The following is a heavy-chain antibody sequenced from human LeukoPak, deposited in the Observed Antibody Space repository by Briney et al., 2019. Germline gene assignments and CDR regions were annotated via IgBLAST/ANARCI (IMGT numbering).Heavy chain of an antibody. Sequence: QPGRSLRLSCAASGFTFSSYALHWVRQAPGKGLEWVAVISYDGSNKYYADSVKGRFTISRDNSKNTLYLQMNSLRAEDTAVYYCAIVATSNYFDYWGQGTLVTVSS. D-gene: IGHD5-12*01. CDR2: ISYDGSNK. J-gene: IGHJ4*02. V-gene: IGHV3-30-3*01. CDR3: AIVATSNYFDY. CDR1: GFTFSSYA.